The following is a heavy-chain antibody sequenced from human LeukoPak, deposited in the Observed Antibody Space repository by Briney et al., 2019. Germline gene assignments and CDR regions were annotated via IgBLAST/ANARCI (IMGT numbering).Heavy chain of an antibody. CDR2: IYSGGST. J-gene: IGHJ4*02. Sequence: GGSLRLSCAASRFTVSSNYMNWVRQAPGKGLEWVSVIYSGGSTYYADSVKGRFTISRDNSKNTLYLQMNSLRAEDTAVYYCARVGSSGYYYYFDYWGQGTLVTVSS. CDR3: ARVGSSGYYYYFDY. CDR1: RFTVSSNY. D-gene: IGHD3-22*01. V-gene: IGHV3-53*01.